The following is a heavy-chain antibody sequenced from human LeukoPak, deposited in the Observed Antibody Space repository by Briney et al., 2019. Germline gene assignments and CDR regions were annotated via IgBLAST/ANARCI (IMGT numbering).Heavy chain of an antibody. CDR1: GVSISSYY. V-gene: IGHV4-59*08. CDR3: ARVGHIVAAGTYDY. CDR2: IFYSGSP. D-gene: IGHD6-13*01. Sequence: SETLSLTCTVSGVSISSYYWSWIRPPPGEGLEWIGNIFYSGSPNYKSSLKSRVTTSFDTSKNQFSLKLSSVTAADTAVYYCARVGHIVAAGTYDYWGQGTLVTVS. J-gene: IGHJ4*02.